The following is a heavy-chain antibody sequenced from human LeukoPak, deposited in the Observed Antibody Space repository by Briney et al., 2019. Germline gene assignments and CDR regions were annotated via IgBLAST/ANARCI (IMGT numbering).Heavy chain of an antibody. Sequence: GGSLRLSRAASGFTFSSYWMSWVRQAPGKGVEWVANIKQDGSEKYYVDSVKGRFTISRDNAKNSLSLQMNSLRAEDTAGYYCATSEYYYESSGRYYFDYWGQGTLVTVSS. J-gene: IGHJ4*02. D-gene: IGHD3-22*01. CDR2: IKQDGSEK. CDR1: GFTFSSYW. CDR3: ATSEYYYESSGRYYFDY. V-gene: IGHV3-7*02.